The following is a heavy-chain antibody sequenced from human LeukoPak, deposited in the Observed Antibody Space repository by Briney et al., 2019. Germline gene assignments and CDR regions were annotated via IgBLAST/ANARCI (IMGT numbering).Heavy chain of an antibody. D-gene: IGHD3-9*01. CDR2: ISGSGGST. J-gene: IGHJ6*03. V-gene: IGHV3-23*01. Sequence: GGSLRLSCAASGFTFSSYAMSWVRQAPGKGLEWVSAISGSGGSTYYADSVKGRFTISRDNSKNTLYLQMNSLRAEDTAVYYCAKVYGYDILAGAIYYYYYMDVWGKGTTVTVSS. CDR1: GFTFSSYA. CDR3: AKVYGYDILAGAIYYYYYMDV.